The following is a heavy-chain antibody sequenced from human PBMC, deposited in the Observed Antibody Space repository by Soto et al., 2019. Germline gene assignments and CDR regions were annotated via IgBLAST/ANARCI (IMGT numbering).Heavy chain of an antibody. J-gene: IGHJ4*02. CDR3: ARLRSTVTTVFDY. CDR2: INAGNGNT. Sequence: ASVKVSCKASGYTFTSYAMHWVRQAPGQRLEWMGWINAGNGNTKYSQKFQGRVTITRDTSASTAYMELSSLRSEDTAVYYCARLRSTVTTVFDYWGQGTLVTVSS. D-gene: IGHD4-4*01. V-gene: IGHV1-3*01. CDR1: GYTFTSYA.